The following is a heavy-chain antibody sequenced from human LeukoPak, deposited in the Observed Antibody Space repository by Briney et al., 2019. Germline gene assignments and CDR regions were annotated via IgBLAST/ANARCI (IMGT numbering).Heavy chain of an antibody. V-gene: IGHV3-48*01. J-gene: IGHJ4*02. CDR1: GFIFSSYS. CDR2: IDSSSSSI. Sequence: PGGSLRLSCAASGFIFSSYSMNWVRQAPGKGLECVSYIDSSSSSIYYADSVKGRFTISRDNSKNTLFLQMNSLRAEDTAVYYCARSIVGVYSFDYWGQGTLVTVSS. D-gene: IGHD1-26*01. CDR3: ARSIVGVYSFDY.